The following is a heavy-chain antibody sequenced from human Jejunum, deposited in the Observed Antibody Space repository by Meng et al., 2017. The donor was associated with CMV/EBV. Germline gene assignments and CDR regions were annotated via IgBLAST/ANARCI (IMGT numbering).Heavy chain of an antibody. Sequence: SGFTCSSDWVRWVLPVPGKGLVWVSRISNDGRTTNYADSVKFRFTVSRANAQNILYLQLTTLSAEDTSLYYCTRGQYGKYGYFDYWGQGALVTVSS. CDR2: ISNDGRTT. J-gene: IGHJ4*02. CDR3: TRGQYGKYGYFDY. V-gene: IGHV3-74*01. CDR1: GFTCSSDW. D-gene: IGHD3-10*01.